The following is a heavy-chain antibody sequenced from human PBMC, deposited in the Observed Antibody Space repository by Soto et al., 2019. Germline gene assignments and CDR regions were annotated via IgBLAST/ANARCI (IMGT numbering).Heavy chain of an antibody. CDR1: GGTFSSYT. J-gene: IGHJ2*01. D-gene: IGHD2-15*01. CDR3: ARFLNSRDSCYAEHRDRLAYPNRRAADL. CDR2: IIPILGIA. V-gene: IGHV1-69*02. Sequence: GASVKVSCKASGGTFSSYTISWVRQAPGQGLEWMGRIIPILGIANYAQKFQGRVTITADKSTSTAYMELSSLRSEDTAVYYCARFLNSRDSCYAEHRDRLAYPNRRAADL.